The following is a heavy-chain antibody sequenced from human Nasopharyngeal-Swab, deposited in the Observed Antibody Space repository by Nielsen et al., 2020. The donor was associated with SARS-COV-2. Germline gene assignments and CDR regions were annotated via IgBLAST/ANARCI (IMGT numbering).Heavy chain of an antibody. V-gene: IGHV3-64*04. CDR3: ANWRYGYFQD. Sequence: GGSLRLSCSASGFTFSLYAMHWVRQAPGKGLEYVSTINDYEDRLYYADSVKGRFTIYRDNSKNTLYLQMSSLRAEDTAVYYCANWRYGYFQDWGQGTLVTVSS. D-gene: IGHD1-1*01. CDR1: GFTFSLYA. CDR2: INDYEDRL. J-gene: IGHJ1*01.